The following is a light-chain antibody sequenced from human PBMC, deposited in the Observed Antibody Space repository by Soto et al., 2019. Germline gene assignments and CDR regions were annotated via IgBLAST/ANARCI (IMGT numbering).Light chain of an antibody. CDR1: SSDVGDYTY. CDR3: SSYACSHNIAFV. Sequence: QSALTQPPSASGSPGQSVTISCTGTSSDVGDYTYVSWYQQHPGKAPKLMISEVSKRPSGVPDRFSGSKSGNTASLTLSGLQAEDEDDYDYSSYACSHNIAFVFGAGTKLTVL. J-gene: IGLJ1*01. V-gene: IGLV2-8*01. CDR2: EVS.